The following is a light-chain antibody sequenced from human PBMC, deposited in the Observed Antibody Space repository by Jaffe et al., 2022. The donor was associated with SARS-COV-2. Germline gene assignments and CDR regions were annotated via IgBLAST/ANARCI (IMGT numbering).Light chain of an antibody. CDR1: SSDVGGYNY. CDR2: DVS. CDR3: SSYAGSYTL. V-gene: IGLV2-11*01. J-gene: IGLJ2*01. Sequence: QSALTQPRSVSGSPGQSVAISCTGTSSDVGGYNYVSWHQQHPGKAPKLMIYDVSKRPSGVPDRFSGSKSGSTASLTISGLQAEDEADYYCSSYAGSYTLFGGGTKLTVL.